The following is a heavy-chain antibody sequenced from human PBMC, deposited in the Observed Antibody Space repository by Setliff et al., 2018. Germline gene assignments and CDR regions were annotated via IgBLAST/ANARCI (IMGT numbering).Heavy chain of an antibody. Sequence: PSETLSLTCTVSGGSVSSGSYYWSWIRQPPGKGLEWIGYIYYSGSTNYNPSLKSRVTISVDTSKNQFSLKLSSVTAADTAVYYCVRADSSGYYPYFDYWGQGIQVTVSS. V-gene: IGHV4-61*01. CDR3: VRADSSGYYPYFDY. CDR1: GGSVSSGSYY. CDR2: IYYSGST. J-gene: IGHJ4*02. D-gene: IGHD3-22*01.